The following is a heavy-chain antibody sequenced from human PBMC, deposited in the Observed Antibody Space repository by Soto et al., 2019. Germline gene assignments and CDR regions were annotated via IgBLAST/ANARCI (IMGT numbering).Heavy chain of an antibody. CDR2: ISASGTQT. D-gene: IGHD3-3*01. CDR1: GFSFYTDA. J-gene: IGHJ6*03. CDR3: AKGGGSGYFAYHYIDV. Sequence: EVQLLDSGGGLGQSGGSLRLSCAASGFSFYTDAMTWVRQAPGKGLEWVSSISASGTQTYYADSVKGRFTISRDNSRNTVYLQMNSLRVEDTAVYYCAKGGGSGYFAYHYIDVWGKGTTVTVSS. V-gene: IGHV3-23*01.